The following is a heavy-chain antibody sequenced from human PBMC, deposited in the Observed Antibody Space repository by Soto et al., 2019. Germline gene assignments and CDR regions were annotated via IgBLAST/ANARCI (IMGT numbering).Heavy chain of an antibody. D-gene: IGHD3-3*01. CDR3: ARDLHHYDFWSGSPSYYFDT. V-gene: IGHV1-2*04. CDR2: INPNSGGT. Sequence: GASVKVSCKASGYTFTGYYMHWVRQAPGQGLEWMGWINPNSGGTNYAQKFQGWVTMTRDTSISTAYMELSRLRSDDTAVYYCARDLHHYDFWSGSPSYYFDTWCQEALLTISS. J-gene: IGHJ4*02. CDR1: GYTFTGYY.